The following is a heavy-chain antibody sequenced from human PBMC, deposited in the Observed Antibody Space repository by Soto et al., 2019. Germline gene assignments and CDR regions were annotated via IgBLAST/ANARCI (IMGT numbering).Heavy chain of an antibody. J-gene: IGHJ4*02. V-gene: IGHV3-15*07. CDR3: ARDFSSGWYYFDS. Sequence: GGSLRLSCAASGFTFSNAWMNWVRQAPGKGLEWVGRIKSKTDGGTTDYAAPVKGGFTISRDDSKNTLYLQMNSLKTEDTAVYYCARDFSSGWYYFDSWGQGALVTVSS. D-gene: IGHD6-19*01. CDR2: IKSKTDGGTT. CDR1: GFTFSNAW.